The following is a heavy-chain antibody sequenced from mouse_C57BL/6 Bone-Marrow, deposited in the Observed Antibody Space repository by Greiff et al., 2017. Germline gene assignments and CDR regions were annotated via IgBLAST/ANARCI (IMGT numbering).Heavy chain of an antibody. D-gene: IGHD1-1*01. J-gene: IGHJ1*03. Sequence: VQLQQSGAELVRPGASVKLSCTASGFNIKDYYMNWVKQRPEQGLEWIGRIDPEDGDTEYAPKFQGKATMTADTSSNTAYLQLSSLTSEDTAVYYCTITTVVYWYFDVWGTGTTVTVSS. CDR1: GFNIKDYY. V-gene: IGHV14-1*01. CDR3: TITTVVYWYFDV. CDR2: IDPEDGDT.